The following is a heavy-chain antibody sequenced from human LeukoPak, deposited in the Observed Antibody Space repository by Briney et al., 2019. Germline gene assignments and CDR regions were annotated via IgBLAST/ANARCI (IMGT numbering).Heavy chain of an antibody. J-gene: IGHJ6*03. CDR3: ARVYRNEEGFWTPNNYMDV. CDR1: GFTFSSYA. CDR2: ISYDGSNK. D-gene: IGHD3/OR15-3a*01. Sequence: GGSLRLSCAASGFTFSSYAMHWVRQAPGKGLEWVAVISYDGSNKYYADSVKGRFTISRDNSKNTLSLQMNSLRAEDTAVYYCARVYRNEEGFWTPNNYMDVWGKGTTVTVSS. V-gene: IGHV3-30-3*01.